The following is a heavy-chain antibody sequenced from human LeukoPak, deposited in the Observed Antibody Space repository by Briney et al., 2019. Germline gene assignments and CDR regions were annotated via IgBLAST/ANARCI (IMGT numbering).Heavy chain of an antibody. Sequence: ASVTVSCKASGGTFSSYAISWVRQAPGQGLEWMGGIIPSFGTANYAQKSQGRVTITTDESTSTAYMELRRLRSEDTAVYYCARAPPTMVRGVYYFDYWGQGTLGTVSS. CDR2: IIPSFGTA. V-gene: IGHV1-69*05. J-gene: IGHJ4*02. CDR1: GGTFSSYA. CDR3: ARAPPTMVRGVYYFDY. D-gene: IGHD3-10*01.